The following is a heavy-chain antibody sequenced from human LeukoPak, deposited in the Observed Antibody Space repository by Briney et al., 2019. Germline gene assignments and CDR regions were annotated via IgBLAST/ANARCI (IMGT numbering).Heavy chain of an antibody. CDR3: ASKGDGSCDSSLCQGAFDF. J-gene: IGHJ3*01. CDR2: MNPNSGNT. CDR1: GYTFTSYD. V-gene: IGHV1-8*03. Sequence: GASVKVSCKASGYTFTSYDINWVRQATGQGLEWMGWMNPNSGNTGYAQKFQGRVTITRNTSISTAYMELSSLRSDDTAVYYCASKGDGSCDSSLCQGAFDFWGQGSVVTVSS. D-gene: IGHD2-21*01.